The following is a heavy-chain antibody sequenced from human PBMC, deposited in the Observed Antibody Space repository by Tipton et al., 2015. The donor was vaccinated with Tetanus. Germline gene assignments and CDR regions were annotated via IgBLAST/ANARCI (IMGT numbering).Heavy chain of an antibody. D-gene: IGHD1-1*01. CDR3: TRDRDWTLDV. CDR2: ISSSGSYT. J-gene: IGHJ6*02. Sequence: SLRLSCAASGFIFSSCGMSWVRQAPGKGLEWVSFISSSGSYTYYADSLRGRFTISRDDAKNSVYLQVNSLRAEDTAVYYCTRDRDWTLDVWGQGTTVTVSS. CDR1: GFIFSSCG. V-gene: IGHV3-21*01.